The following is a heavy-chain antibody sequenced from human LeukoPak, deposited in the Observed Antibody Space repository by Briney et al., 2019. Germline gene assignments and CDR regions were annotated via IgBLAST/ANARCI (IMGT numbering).Heavy chain of an antibody. CDR1: GITFSNSA. V-gene: IGHV3-48*01. J-gene: IGHJ4*02. D-gene: IGHD5-24*01. CDR3: AREVDGPDY. Sequence: GGSLRLSCVPSGITFSNSALSWVRQAPGKGLEWVSYISSSSSTIYYVDSVKGRFTISRDNSKNTLYLQMNSLRAEDTAVYYCAREVDGPDYWGQGTLVTVSS. CDR2: ISSSSSTI.